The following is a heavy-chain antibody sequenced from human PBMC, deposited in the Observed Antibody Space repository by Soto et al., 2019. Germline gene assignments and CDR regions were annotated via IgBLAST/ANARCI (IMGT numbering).Heavy chain of an antibody. D-gene: IGHD2-2*02. J-gene: IGHJ6*02. CDR3: ARSVGYCSSTSCYTHYGMDV. CDR2: IKPNSGGT. Sequence: QVQLVQSGAEVKKPGASVKVSCKASGYTFTGYYMHWVRQAPGQGLQWMGWIKPNSGGTNHAQKSTGRVTLNRDRSISTAYMELSRLRSDDTAVYYCARSVGYCSSTSCYTHYGMDVWGQGTTVTVSS. V-gene: IGHV1-2*02. CDR1: GYTFTGYY.